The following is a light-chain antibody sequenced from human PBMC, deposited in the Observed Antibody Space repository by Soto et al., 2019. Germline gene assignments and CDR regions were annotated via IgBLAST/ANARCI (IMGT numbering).Light chain of an antibody. V-gene: IGKV3-15*01. CDR3: QQYNNWPLT. CDR2: VPS. CDR1: QSVSSN. J-gene: IGKJ4*01. Sequence: EIVMTQSPATLSVSPGERATLSCRASQSVSSNLAWYQQKPGQVPTLLIYVPSTRATGVPARFSGSGSGTEFTLTISSLQSEDFAVYYCQQYNNWPLTFGGGTKVEIK.